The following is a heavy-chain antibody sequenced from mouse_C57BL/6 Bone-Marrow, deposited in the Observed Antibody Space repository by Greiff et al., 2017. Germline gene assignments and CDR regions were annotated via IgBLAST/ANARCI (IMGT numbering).Heavy chain of an antibody. CDR1: GFTFSDYY. D-gene: IGHD2-3*01. Sequence: VESEGGLVQPGSSMKLSCTASGFTFSDYYMAWVRQGPEKGLEWVANINYDGSSPYYLDTLKSRFIISRENAKNILDLQMIRLKSDDTATYYCARERRDGYSAMDYWGQGTSVTVSS. CDR3: ARERRDGYSAMDY. J-gene: IGHJ4*01. CDR2: INYDGSSP. V-gene: IGHV5-16*01.